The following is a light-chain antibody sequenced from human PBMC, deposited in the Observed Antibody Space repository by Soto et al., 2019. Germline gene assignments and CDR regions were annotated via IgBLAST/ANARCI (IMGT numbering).Light chain of an antibody. CDR3: MQALQTPLP. V-gene: IGKV2-28*01. CDR1: QSLLHSNGYNY. CDR2: LGS. J-gene: IGKJ4*01. Sequence: DIVMTQSPLSLPVTPGEPASISCRSSQSLLHSNGYNYLDWYLQKPGQSPQLLIYLGSNRASGVPDRFSGSGSGTDFTLKISRVEAEDVGGYYCMQALQTPLPFGGGTKVEIK.